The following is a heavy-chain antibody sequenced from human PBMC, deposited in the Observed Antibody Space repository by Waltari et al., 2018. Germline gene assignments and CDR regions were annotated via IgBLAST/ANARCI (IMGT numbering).Heavy chain of an antibody. J-gene: IGHJ4*02. Sequence: QVQLVQSGAEVKKPGASVKVSCKASGYSFTSYGINWVRQAPGQGLEWRGWINTYNGNTNYAQKLQGRLTMTTDTSTSTAYMELRSLRSDDTAIYYCARMSIDSYSYFDYWGQGTLVTVSS. D-gene: IGHD3-22*01. V-gene: IGHV1-18*01. CDR1: GYSFTSYG. CDR2: INTYNGNT. CDR3: ARMSIDSYSYFDY.